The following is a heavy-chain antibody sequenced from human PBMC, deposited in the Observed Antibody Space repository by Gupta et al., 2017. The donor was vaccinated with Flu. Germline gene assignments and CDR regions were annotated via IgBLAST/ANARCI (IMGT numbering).Heavy chain of an antibody. Sequence: EVQLGESGGGLVQPGRSLRLSCAASGFTLDDSSMHWVRQVPGKGLEGVSGISWNTGSTGYLDSVKGRFTISRDSAKNSLYLQMTSLRVEDTALYYCAAERGINGLFDLWGQGTLVTVSS. V-gene: IGHV3-9*01. J-gene: IGHJ4*02. D-gene: IGHD3-22*01. CDR1: GFTLDDSS. CDR2: ISWNTGST. CDR3: AAERGINGLFDL.